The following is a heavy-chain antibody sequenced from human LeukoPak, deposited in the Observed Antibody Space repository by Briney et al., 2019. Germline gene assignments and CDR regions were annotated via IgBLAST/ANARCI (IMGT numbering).Heavy chain of an antibody. V-gene: IGHV3-30*02. J-gene: IGHJ4*02. Sequence: GGSMRLSCVTSGLTFTNHGFHWLRQAADKGLEWVAFVRNDGFDTYHSNSVKGRFSISRDDSKNTVYLQMNSLRAEDTALYYCARDRGKDYFGDWGQGTQVTVSS. D-gene: IGHD4-23*01. CDR3: ARDRGKDYFGD. CDR1: GLTFTNHG. CDR2: VRNDGFDT.